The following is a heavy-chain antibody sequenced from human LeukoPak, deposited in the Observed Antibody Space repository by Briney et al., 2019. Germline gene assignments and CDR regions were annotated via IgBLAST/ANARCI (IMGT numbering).Heavy chain of an antibody. CDR1: GGSFSGYY. CDR2: INHSGST. V-gene: IGHV4-34*01. CDR3: ARMYDWSGAWFDP. J-gene: IGHJ5*02. D-gene: IGHD1-1*01. Sequence: SETLSLTCAVYGGSFSGYYWSWIRQPPGKGLEWIGEINHSGSTNYNPSLKSRVTISVDTSKNQFSLKLSSVTAADTAVYYCARMYDWSGAWFDPWGQRTLVTVSS.